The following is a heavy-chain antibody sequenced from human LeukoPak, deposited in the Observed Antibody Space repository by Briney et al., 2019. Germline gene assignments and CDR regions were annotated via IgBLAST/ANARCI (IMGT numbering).Heavy chain of an antibody. Sequence: GRSLRLSCAASGFTFSSYAMHWVRQAPGKGLEWVAVISYDGSNKYYADSVKGRFTISRDNSKNTLYLQMNSLRAEDTAVYYCARGQLWYTPDYWGQGTLVTVSS. J-gene: IGHJ4*02. D-gene: IGHD5-18*01. V-gene: IGHV3-30*04. CDR2: ISYDGSNK. CDR1: GFTFSSYA. CDR3: ARGQLWYTPDY.